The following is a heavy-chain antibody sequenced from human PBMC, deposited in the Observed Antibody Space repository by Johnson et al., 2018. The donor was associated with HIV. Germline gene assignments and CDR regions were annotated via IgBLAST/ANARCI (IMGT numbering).Heavy chain of an antibody. D-gene: IGHD3-22*01. V-gene: IGHV3-13*01. CDR2: IGTAGDT. J-gene: IGHJ3*02. Sequence: VQLVESGGGLVQPGGSLRLSCAASGFTLSRYDMHWVRQATGTGLEWVSAIGTAGDTYYPGSVQGRFTISRENAKNSLYLQMNSLRAEDTAVYYCARPVVADYRGAFDIWGQGTMVTVSS. CDR3: ARPVVADYRGAFDI. CDR1: GFTLSRYD.